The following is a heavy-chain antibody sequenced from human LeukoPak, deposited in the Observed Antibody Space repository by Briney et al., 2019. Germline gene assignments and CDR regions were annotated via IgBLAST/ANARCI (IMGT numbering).Heavy chain of an antibody. CDR3: ARADYGGNSGFHDY. CDR2: INPSDGQT. D-gene: IGHD4-23*01. V-gene: IGHV1-46*01. Sequence: ASVKVSCKASGYTFTSYYMHWVRQAPGKGLEWVGRINPSDGQTTYAQMFQGRVSMTRDTSTNKIYMEMRSLRYEDTAIYYCARADYGGNSGFHDYWGQGTLVTVSS. CDR1: GYTFTSYY. J-gene: IGHJ4*02.